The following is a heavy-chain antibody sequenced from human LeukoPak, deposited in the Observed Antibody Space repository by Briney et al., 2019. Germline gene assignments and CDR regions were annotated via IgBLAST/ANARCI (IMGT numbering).Heavy chain of an antibody. CDR2: IYYSGSA. CDR1: GDSIRSSH. J-gene: IGHJ4*02. D-gene: IGHD1-1*01. CDR3: ARERGGQRTGQFDQ. Sequence: SETLSLTCTVSGDSIRSSHWSWIRQPPGEILEWVGYIYYSGSANYNPSLKDRVSMSVDTSKNQLSLRLSSVTAADTAVYYCARERGGQRTGQFDQWGQGILVTVSS. V-gene: IGHV4-59*01.